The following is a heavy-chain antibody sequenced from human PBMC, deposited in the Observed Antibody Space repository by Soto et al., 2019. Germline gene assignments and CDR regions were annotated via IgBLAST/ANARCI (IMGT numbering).Heavy chain of an antibody. CDR3: ARGRRWFGEYDWYY. CDR2: MNPNSGNT. CDR1: GYTFTSYD. D-gene: IGHD3-10*01. V-gene: IGHV1-8*01. Sequence: QVQLVQSGAEVKKPGASVKVSCKASGYTFTSYDINWVRLATGQGLEWMGWMNPNSGNTGYAQKFQGRVTMTRNTSISTAYMELSSLRSEDTAVYYCARGRRWFGEYDWYYWGQGTLVTVSS. J-gene: IGHJ4*02.